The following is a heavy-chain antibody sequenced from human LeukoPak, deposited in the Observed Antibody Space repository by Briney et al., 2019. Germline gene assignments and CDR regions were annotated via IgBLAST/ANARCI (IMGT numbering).Heavy chain of an antibody. Sequence: SETLSLTCTVSGGSISSYYWSWIQQPAGKGLEWIGRIYTSGSTNYNPSLKSRVTMSVDTSKNQFSLKLSSVTAADTAVYYCAGEGDYDPPSFDYWGQGTLVTVSS. CDR2: IYTSGST. CDR1: GGSISSYY. CDR3: AGEGDYDPPSFDY. J-gene: IGHJ4*02. D-gene: IGHD4-17*01. V-gene: IGHV4-4*07.